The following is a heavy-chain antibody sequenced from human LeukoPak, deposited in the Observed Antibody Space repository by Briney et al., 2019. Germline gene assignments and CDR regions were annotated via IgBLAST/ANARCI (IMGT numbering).Heavy chain of an antibody. CDR1: GCTFTSYA. J-gene: IGHJ2*01. CDR3: ARPIGYSSGGFDL. V-gene: IGHV1-3*01. Sequence: GASVKVSCKASGCTFTSYAMHWVRQAPGQRLEWMGWINAGNGNTKYSQNFQGRVTITRDTSASTAYMELSSLRSEDTAVYYCARPIGYSSGGFDLWGRGTLVTVSS. CDR2: INAGNGNT. D-gene: IGHD6-19*01.